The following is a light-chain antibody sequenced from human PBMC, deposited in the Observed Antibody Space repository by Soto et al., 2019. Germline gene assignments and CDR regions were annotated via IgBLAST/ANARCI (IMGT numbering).Light chain of an antibody. V-gene: IGKV1-5*03. J-gene: IGKJ1*01. CDR1: QSTSTL. CDR2: KAD. Sequence: DIQMNQSPSTLSASVGARVTISCRASQSTSTLLDCYQHKPGKAHNLLIYKADSLESGVPSGYSALGSGTEFTRTISSLQPDDVATYFCQQYGRYRTFGHETQVAVK. CDR3: QQYGRYRT.